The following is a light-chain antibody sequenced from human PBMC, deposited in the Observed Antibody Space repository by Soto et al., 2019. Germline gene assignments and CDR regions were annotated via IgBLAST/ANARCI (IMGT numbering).Light chain of an antibody. CDR2: GAS. V-gene: IGKV1-27*01. Sequence: IQMPQSPSSLSAYLGDRVTITCLASQGISNYLAWYQQKPGRLPKLLLFGASTLQSGVPARFSGSGSGTLFTLTINGLLPEDVATYYCQKYDRAPFTFGPGTKVDNK. CDR3: QKYDRAPFT. CDR1: QGISNY. J-gene: IGKJ3*01.